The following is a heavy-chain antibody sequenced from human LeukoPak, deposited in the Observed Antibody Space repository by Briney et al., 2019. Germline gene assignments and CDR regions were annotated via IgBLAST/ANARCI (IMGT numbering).Heavy chain of an antibody. CDR1: GYTFTGYY. J-gene: IGHJ4*02. Sequence: ASVKVSCKASGYTFTGYYIHWVRQAPGQGLEWMGWISAYNGNTNYAQKLQGRVTMTTDTSTSTAYMELRSLRSDDTAVYYCAIGGLLLWFGGKFDYWGQGTLVTVSS. CDR3: AIGGLLLWFGGKFDY. D-gene: IGHD3-10*01. V-gene: IGHV1-18*04. CDR2: ISAYNGNT.